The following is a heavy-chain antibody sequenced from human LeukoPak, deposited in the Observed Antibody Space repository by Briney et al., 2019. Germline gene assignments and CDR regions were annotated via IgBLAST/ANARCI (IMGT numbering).Heavy chain of an antibody. D-gene: IGHD2-2*01. CDR1: GFTFSSYG. V-gene: IGHV3-30*18. CDR3: AKTIMEDIVVVPAARLRYQYYYYGMDV. CDR2: ISYDGSNK. Sequence: GRSLRLSCAASGFTFSSYGMHWVRQAPGKGLEWVAVISYDGSNKYYADSVKGRFTISRDNSKNTLYLQMNSLRAEDTAVYYCAKTIMEDIVVVPAARLRYQYYYYGMDVWGQGTTVTVSS. J-gene: IGHJ6*02.